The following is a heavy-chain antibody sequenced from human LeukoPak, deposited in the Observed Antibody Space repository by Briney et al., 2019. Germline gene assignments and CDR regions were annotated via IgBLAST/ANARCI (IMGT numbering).Heavy chain of an antibody. V-gene: IGHV3-33*06. CDR1: GFTFSNYG. CDR3: AKVTKRYYDFWSGYLPPYYYMDV. J-gene: IGHJ6*03. Sequence: GGSVTLSCPACGFTFSNYGMHWVRQAPGKGLEGVAVICYDGSNKYYADSVKGRFNISRDNSKNTLYLQMNSLRAEDTAVYYCAKVTKRYYDFWSGYLPPYYYMDVWGKGTTVTVSS. D-gene: IGHD3-3*01. CDR2: ICYDGSNK.